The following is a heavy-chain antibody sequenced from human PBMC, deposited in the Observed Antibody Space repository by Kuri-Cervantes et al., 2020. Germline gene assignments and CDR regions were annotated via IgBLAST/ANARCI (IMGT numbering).Heavy chain of an antibody. CDR3: ARLSRYSSGWPLDAFDI. CDR1: GGTFSSYA. V-gene: IGHV1-2*02. Sequence: ASVKVSCKASGGTFSSYAISWVRQAPGQGLEWMGWINPNSGGTNYAQKFQGRVTMTRDTSTSTAYMELRSLRSDDTAVYYCARLSRYSSGWPLDAFDIWGQGTMVTVSS. CDR2: INPNSGGT. D-gene: IGHD6-19*01. J-gene: IGHJ3*02.